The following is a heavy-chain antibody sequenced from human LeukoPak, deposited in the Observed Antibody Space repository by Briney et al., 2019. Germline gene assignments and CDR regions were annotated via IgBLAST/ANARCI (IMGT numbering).Heavy chain of an antibody. V-gene: IGHV5-51*01. J-gene: IGHJ4*02. CDR1: EYSFPNYW. CDR2: IYPGDSDT. CDR3: ARSPALYSSSWYYFDY. D-gene: IGHD6-13*01. Sequence: GESLKISCKHSEYSFPNYWIGWVRQMPGKGLEWMGIIYPGDSDTRYSPSFQGQVTISADKSISTAYLQWSSLKASDTAMYYCARSPALYSSSWYYFDYWGQGTLVTVSS.